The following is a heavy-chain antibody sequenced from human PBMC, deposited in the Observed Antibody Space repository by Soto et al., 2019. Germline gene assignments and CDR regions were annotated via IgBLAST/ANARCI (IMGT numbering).Heavy chain of an antibody. CDR3: ARGDPGGSGSPASYYYSGLDV. V-gene: IGHV3-23*01. Sequence: DVQLLESGGHLVQPGGSLRLSCAASGFTFSSYAMSWVRQAPGKGLEWVSSVSAGGDMTYYSDSVKGRFTISRDNSNNALFLRMNSLRIEDTTLYYCARGDPGGSGSPASYYYSGLDVWGQGTTVTVS. CDR2: VSAGGDMT. J-gene: IGHJ6*02. CDR1: GFTFSSYA. D-gene: IGHD3-10*01.